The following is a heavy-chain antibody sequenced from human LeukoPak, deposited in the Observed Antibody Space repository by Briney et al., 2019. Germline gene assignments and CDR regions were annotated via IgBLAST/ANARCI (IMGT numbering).Heavy chain of an antibody. Sequence: GGSLRLSCAASGFTFSIYSMNWVRQAPGKGLEWVSSISSSSYIYYADSVKGRFTISRDNAKNSLYLQMNSLRAEDTAVYYCARDAYYYDSSGYYFDYWGQGTLVTVSS. V-gene: IGHV3-21*01. CDR3: ARDAYYYDSSGYYFDY. J-gene: IGHJ4*02. CDR1: GFTFSIYS. D-gene: IGHD3-22*01. CDR2: ISSSSYI.